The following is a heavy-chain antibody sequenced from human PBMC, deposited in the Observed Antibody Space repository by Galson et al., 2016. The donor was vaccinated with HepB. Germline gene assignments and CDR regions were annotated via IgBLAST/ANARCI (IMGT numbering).Heavy chain of an antibody. CDR2: TFYRSEWQT. V-gene: IGHV6-1*01. CDR1: GDSVSSNVAA. CDR3: ARVTHLGRGMNV. J-gene: IGHJ6*02. Sequence: CAISGDSVSSNVAAWNWFRQSPSGGLEWLGRTFYRSEWQTDYAMSVESRMTISPDTSKNQVSLHLRSVTPEDTAVYYCARVTHLGRGMNVWGQGTTVTVSS.